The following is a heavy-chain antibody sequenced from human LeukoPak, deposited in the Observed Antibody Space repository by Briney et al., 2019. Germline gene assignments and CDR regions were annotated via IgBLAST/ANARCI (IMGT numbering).Heavy chain of an antibody. J-gene: IGHJ5*02. CDR3: ARFVWASAAWNWFDP. V-gene: IGHV4-59*11. CDR1: GGSISSHY. Sequence: SETLSLTCTVSGGSISSHYWSWIRQPPGKGLEGIGYIYYSGSTNYTPSLKSRVTISVDTSKNQFSLKLSSVTAADTAVYYCARFVWASAAWNWFDPWGQGTLVTVSS. CDR2: IYYSGST. D-gene: IGHD6-13*01.